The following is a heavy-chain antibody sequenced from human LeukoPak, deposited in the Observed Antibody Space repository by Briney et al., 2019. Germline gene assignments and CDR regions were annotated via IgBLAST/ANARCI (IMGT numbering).Heavy chain of an antibody. Sequence: SGLTLVKPTQTLTLTCTFSGFSLSTSGVGVGWIRQPPGKALEWLALIYWDDDKRYSPSLKSGLTITKDTSKNQVVLTMTNMYPVDTATYYCAQSRGSSSWRMFDPWGQGTLVIVSS. CDR2: IYWDDDK. D-gene: IGHD6-13*01. J-gene: IGHJ5*02. CDR1: GFSLSTSGVG. CDR3: AQSRGSSSWRMFDP. V-gene: IGHV2-5*02.